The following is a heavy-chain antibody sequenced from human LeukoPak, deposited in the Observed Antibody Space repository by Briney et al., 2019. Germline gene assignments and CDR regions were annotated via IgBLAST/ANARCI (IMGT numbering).Heavy chain of an antibody. CDR1: GYSISSGYY. Sequence: PSETPSLTCTVSGYSISSGYYWGWIRQPPGKGLEWIGSIYHSGSTNYSPSLKSRVTISVDTSKNQFSLKLSSVTAADTAVYYCARLLTSGSSRRDYWGQGTLVTVSS. D-gene: IGHD1-26*01. J-gene: IGHJ4*02. CDR3: ARLLTSGSSRRDY. V-gene: IGHV4-38-2*02. CDR2: IYHSGST.